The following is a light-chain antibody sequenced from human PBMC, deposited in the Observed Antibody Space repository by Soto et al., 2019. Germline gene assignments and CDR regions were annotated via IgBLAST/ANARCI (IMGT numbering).Light chain of an antibody. J-gene: IGLJ1*01. CDR3: CSYAGSYTYV. CDR2: DVT. CDR1: SSDIGDYHY. Sequence: QSALAQPRSVSGSPGQSVTISCTGTSSDIGDYHYVSWYQQHPGKAPKLMIFDVTKRPSGVPDRFSGSKSGNTASLTISGLQAEDDADYYCCSYAGSYTYVFGPGTKLTVL. V-gene: IGLV2-11*01.